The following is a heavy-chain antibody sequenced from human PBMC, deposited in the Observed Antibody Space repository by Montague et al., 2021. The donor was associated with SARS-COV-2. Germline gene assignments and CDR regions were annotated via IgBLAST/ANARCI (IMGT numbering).Heavy chain of an antibody. Sequence: SETLSLTCAVNSGSLRNYYWSWIRQPPGKGLEWIGEIRLPGGTNYDPSLKGRVTISLDTSNNHVSLNLNSVTTADTAVYFCARAGSQRFFEFWGRGTLVTGAS. CDR2: IRLPGGT. V-gene: IGHV4-34*01. CDR1: SGSLRNYY. D-gene: IGHD1-1*01. J-gene: IGHJ2*01. CDR3: ARAGSQRFFEF.